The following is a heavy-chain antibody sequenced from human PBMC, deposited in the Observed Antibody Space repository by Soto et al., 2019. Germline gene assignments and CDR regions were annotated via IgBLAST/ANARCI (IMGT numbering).Heavy chain of an antibody. V-gene: IGHV4-61*03. Sequence: QVQLQESGPGLVKSSETLSLTCTVSGGSVNSEHYYWNWIRQPPGKGLEWIGYFYYTGSTNYNPSIESRLTMSVDMSKNHFSLKLSSVTAADTAVYYCAGGTDGKKVAYWGQGTLVTVSS. CDR3: AGGTDGKKVAY. CDR2: FYYTGST. D-gene: IGHD5-12*01. J-gene: IGHJ4*02. CDR1: GGSVNSEHYY.